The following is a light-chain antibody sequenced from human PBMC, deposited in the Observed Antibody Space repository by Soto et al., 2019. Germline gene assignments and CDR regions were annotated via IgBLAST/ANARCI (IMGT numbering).Light chain of an antibody. V-gene: IGLV2-8*01. CDR3: SSYTDRNNLV. CDR1: SSDIGGYNS. Sequence: QSALTQSPSASGSPGQSVTISCTGTSSDIGGYNSVSWYQQHPGKAPKVMIYDVIKRPSGVPDRFSGYKSGNTASLTVSGLQAEDEADYYCSSYTDRNNLVFGTGTKLTVL. J-gene: IGLJ1*01. CDR2: DVI.